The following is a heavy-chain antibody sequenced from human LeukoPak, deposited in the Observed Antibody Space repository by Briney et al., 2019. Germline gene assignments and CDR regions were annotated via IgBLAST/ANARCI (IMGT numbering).Heavy chain of an antibody. D-gene: IGHD4-11*01. V-gene: IGHV4-30-4*01. CDR1: GGSISSGDYY. J-gene: IGHJ5*02. Sequence: ASETLSLTCTVSGGSISSGDYYWSWIRQPPGKGLEWIGYIYYSGSTYYNPSLKSRVTISVDTSKNQFSLKLSSVTAADTAIYYCARHDGTVSLNWFDPWGQGTLVTVSS. CDR2: IYYSGST. CDR3: ARHDGTVSLNWFDP.